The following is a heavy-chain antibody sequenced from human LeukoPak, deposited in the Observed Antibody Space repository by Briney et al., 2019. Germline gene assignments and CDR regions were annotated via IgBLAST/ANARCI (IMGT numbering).Heavy chain of an antibody. CDR1: GCTFSSYA. CDR3: ARTFYCGGDCYGEYYFDY. V-gene: IGHV1-69*01. D-gene: IGHD2-21*02. J-gene: IGHJ4*02. Sequence: GASVKVSCKASGCTFSSYAISWVRQAPGQGLEWMGGIIPIFGTANYAQKCQGRVTITADESTSTAYMELSSLRSEDTAVYYCARTFYCGGDCYGEYYFDYWGQGTLVTVSS. CDR2: IIPIFGTA.